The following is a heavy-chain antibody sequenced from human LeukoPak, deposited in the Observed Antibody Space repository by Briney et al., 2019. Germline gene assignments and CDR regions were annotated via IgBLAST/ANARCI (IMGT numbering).Heavy chain of an antibody. D-gene: IGHD3-16*01. J-gene: IGHJ4*02. CDR3: AKDSPLRTSYHGYFDY. CDR1: GFTFSSYA. CDR2: LTLSGTNT. V-gene: IGHV3-23*01. Sequence: GGSLTLSCAASGFTFSSYAMSWVRQAPGKGLEWVSALTLSGTNTHYADSVKGRFTISRDVSKNTLYLQMNTLRAEDTAVYYCAKDSPLRTSYHGYFDYWGQGTLVTVSS.